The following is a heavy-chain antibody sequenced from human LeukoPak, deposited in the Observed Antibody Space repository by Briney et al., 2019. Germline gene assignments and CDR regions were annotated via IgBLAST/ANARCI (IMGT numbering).Heavy chain of an antibody. D-gene: IGHD6-13*01. CDR3: ARERTGYSSSWYLGRNNWFDP. V-gene: IGHV4-34*01. CDR1: GGSFSGYY. Sequence: PSETLSLTCAVYGGSFSGYYWSWIRQPPGKGLEWIGEINHSGSTNYNPSLKSRVTISVDTSKNQFSLKLSSVTAADTAVYYCARERTGYSSSWYLGRNNWFDPWGQGTLVTVSS. CDR2: INHSGST. J-gene: IGHJ5*02.